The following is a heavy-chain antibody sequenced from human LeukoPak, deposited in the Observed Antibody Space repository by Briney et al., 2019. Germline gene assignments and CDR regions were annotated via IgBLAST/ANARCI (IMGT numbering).Heavy chain of an antibody. CDR1: GFTFSSYW. Sequence: GGSLRLSCAASGFTFSSYWMSWVRQTPEKGLKFWANINRDGRVRNYFDSVKGRFTISRDNAENSMHLQMNSLRADDTAVYYCARDPGSSAFDSLGQGTLVTVSS. CDR2: INRDGRVR. V-gene: IGHV3-7*01. D-gene: IGHD5/OR15-5a*01. J-gene: IGHJ4*02. CDR3: ARDPGSSAFDS.